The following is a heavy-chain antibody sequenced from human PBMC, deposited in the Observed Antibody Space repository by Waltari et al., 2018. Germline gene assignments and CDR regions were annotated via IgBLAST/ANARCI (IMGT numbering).Heavy chain of an antibody. V-gene: IGHV4-34*01. Sequence: QVQLQQWGAGLLKPSETLSLTCAVYGGSFSGYYWSWIRQPPGKGLEWIGEINHSGSTNGNPSVKSRGTISVDTAKNQFSLKLSSVTAADTAVYDCARGPTRYYYDSSGYYWGQGTLVTVSS. J-gene: IGHJ4*02. CDR1: GGSFSGYY. CDR3: ARGPTRYYYDSSGYY. D-gene: IGHD3-22*01. CDR2: INHSGST.